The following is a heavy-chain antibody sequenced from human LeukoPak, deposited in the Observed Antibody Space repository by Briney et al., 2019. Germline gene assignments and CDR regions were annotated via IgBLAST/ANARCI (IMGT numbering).Heavy chain of an antibody. J-gene: IGHJ4*02. V-gene: IGHV4-34*01. D-gene: IGHD6-13*01. Sequence: SETLSRTCAVYGGSFSGYYWSWLRQPPGKGLEWIGEINHSGSTNYNPSLKSRVTISVETSKNQFSLKLSSVTAADTAVYYCARVGWGIAAAGLDYWGQGTLVTVSS. CDR3: ARVGWGIAAAGLDY. CDR1: GGSFSGYY. CDR2: INHSGST.